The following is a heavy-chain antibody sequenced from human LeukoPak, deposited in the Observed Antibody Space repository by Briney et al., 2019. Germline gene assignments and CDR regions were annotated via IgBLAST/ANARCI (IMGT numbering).Heavy chain of an antibody. CDR3: AKDPVYGSGQSHPSDY. J-gene: IGHJ4*02. CDR2: IGSSGDIT. CDR1: GFTFNNYG. V-gene: IGHV3-23*01. D-gene: IGHD3-3*01. Sequence: AGGSLRLSCAASGFTFNNYGMSWVRQAPGMGLEWVSSIGSSGDITYYADSVKGRFTISRDNSKNTLYLQMNSLRAEDTAVYYCAKDPVYGSGQSHPSDYWGQGTLVTVSS.